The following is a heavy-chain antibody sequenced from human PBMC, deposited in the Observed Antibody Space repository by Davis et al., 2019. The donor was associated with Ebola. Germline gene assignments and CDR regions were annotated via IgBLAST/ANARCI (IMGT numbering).Heavy chain of an antibody. V-gene: IGHV3-7*01. CDR3: ARDRANWNLPFDY. CDR1: GFSFSYYW. D-gene: IGHD1-1*01. CDR2: IKQDGSEI. Sequence: GESLKISCATSGFSFSYYWMSWVRQAPGKGLEWVANIKQDGSEIYYVDSVKGRFTISRDNAKNSLYLQMNSLRAEDTAVYYCARDRANWNLPFDYWGQGTLVTVSS. J-gene: IGHJ4*02.